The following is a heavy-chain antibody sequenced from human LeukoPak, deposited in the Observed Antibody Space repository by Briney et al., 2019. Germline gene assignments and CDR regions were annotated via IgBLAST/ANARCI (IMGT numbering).Heavy chain of an antibody. D-gene: IGHD2-2*01. V-gene: IGHV4-34*01. CDR3: ARGRRYCSSTSCYAGWFDP. CDR2: INHSGST. J-gene: IGHJ5*02. CDR1: GGSFSGYY. Sequence: SETLSLTCAVYGGSFSGYYWSWIRQPPGKGLEWIEEINHSGSTNYNPSLKSRVTISVDTSKNQFSLKLSSVTAADTAVYYCARGRRYCSSTSCYAGWFDPWGQGTLVTVSS.